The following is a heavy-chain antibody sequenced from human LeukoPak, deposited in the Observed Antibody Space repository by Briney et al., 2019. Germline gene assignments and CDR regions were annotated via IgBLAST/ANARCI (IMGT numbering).Heavy chain of an antibody. CDR1: GYTFTGYY. V-gene: IGHV1-2*02. J-gene: IGHJ6*03. D-gene: IGHD6-19*01. Sequence: ASVKVSCKASGYTFTGYYMHWVRQAPGQGLEWMGWINPNSGGTNYAQKFQGRVTMTRDTSISTAYMELSRLRSDDTAVYYYARAAGTRSDYYYYYMDVWGKGTTVTVSS. CDR3: ARAAGTRSDYYYYYMDV. CDR2: INPNSGGT.